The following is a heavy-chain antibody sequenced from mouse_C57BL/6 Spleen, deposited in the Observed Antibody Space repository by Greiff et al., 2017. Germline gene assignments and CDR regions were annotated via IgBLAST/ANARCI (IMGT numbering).Heavy chain of an antibody. D-gene: IGHD2-1*01. CDR3: ARRNGNYPPFDY. CDR2: IDPGDGDT. J-gene: IGHJ2*01. Sequence: VKVVESGPELVKPGASVKISCKASGYAFSSSWMNWVKQRPGKGLEWIGRIDPGDGDTTYNGKFKGKATLTADKSSSTAYMQLSSLTSEDSAVYFCARRNGNYPPFDYWGQGTTLTVSS. CDR1: GYAFSSSW. V-gene: IGHV1-82*01.